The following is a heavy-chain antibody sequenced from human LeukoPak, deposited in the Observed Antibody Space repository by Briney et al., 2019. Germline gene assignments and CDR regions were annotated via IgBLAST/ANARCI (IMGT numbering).Heavy chain of an antibody. J-gene: IGHJ5*02. Sequence: SESLSLTCTVSGGSINSGSYYWSWIRQPAGKGLEWIGRIYTSGSTNYNPSLKSRVTISVDTSKNQFSLKLSSVTAADTAVYYCARDSHNWNTKGGRFWFDPWGQGTLVTVSS. CDR2: IYTSGST. D-gene: IGHD1/OR15-1a*01. CDR3: ARDSHNWNTKGGRFWFDP. V-gene: IGHV4-61*02. CDR1: GGSINSGSYY.